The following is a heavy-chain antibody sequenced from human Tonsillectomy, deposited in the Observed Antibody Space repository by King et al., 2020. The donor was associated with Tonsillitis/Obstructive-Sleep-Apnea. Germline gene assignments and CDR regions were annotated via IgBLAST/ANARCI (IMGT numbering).Heavy chain of an antibody. CDR3: ETESGRPSYSDSSGRHAFDI. V-gene: IGHV4-31*03. CDR2: IYDSGNT. J-gene: IGHJ3*02. D-gene: IGHD3-22*01. Sequence: QLQESGPGLVKPSQTLSLTCTVSGGAIISGGYYWSWIRQHPGKGLEWIGYIYDSGNTYYNPSLKSRLIIYVDTSKNQFSLPLSSVTAADTAVYYCETESGRPSYSDSSGRHAFDIWGQGTMVAVSS. CDR1: GGAIISGGYY.